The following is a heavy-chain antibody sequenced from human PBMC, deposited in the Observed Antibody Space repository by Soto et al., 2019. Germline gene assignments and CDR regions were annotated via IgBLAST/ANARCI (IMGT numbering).Heavy chain of an antibody. J-gene: IGHJ6*02. V-gene: IGHV1-69*02. CDR1: GGTFSSYT. CDR2: IIPILGIA. CDR3: ARLPIVVVPAAMRLDYYYYGMDV. Sequence: SVKVSCKASGGTFSSYTISWVRQAPGQGLEWMGRIIPILGIANYAQKFQGRVTITADKSTSTAYMELSSLRSEDTAVYYCARLPIVVVPAAMRLDYYYYGMDVWGQGTTVTVSS. D-gene: IGHD2-2*01.